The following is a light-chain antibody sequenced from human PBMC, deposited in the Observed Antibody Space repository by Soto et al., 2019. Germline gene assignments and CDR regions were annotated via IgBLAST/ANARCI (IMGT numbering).Light chain of an antibody. J-gene: IGLJ1*01. CDR1: SSDVGGYNY. Sequence: QSALTQPASVSGSPGQSITISCTGTSSDVGGYNYVAWYQQRPGKAPKLMIYDVGTRPSGVSLRFSGSKSGNTASLTISGLQAEDEADYYCSSYTSISTLVFGTGTKLTVL. CDR2: DVG. V-gene: IGLV2-14*01. CDR3: SSYTSISTLV.